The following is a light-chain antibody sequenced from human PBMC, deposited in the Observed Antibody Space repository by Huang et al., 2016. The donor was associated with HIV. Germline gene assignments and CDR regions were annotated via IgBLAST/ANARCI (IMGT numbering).Light chain of an antibody. Sequence: EIVLTQSPGTLSLSPGERATLSCRAGQSVSNNYVTWYRQKPGQAPRLLVYGASSRAPGTPDRFSGSGSGTDFTLTISRLEPEDFAVYYCQQYGRAPLTFGGGTRVEIK. CDR2: GAS. J-gene: IGKJ4*01. CDR3: QQYGRAPLT. CDR1: QSVSNNY. V-gene: IGKV3-20*01.